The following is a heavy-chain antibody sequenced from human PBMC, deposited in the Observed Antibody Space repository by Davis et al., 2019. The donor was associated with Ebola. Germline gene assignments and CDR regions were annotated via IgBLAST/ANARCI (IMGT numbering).Heavy chain of an antibody. V-gene: IGHV3-9*01. J-gene: IGHJ6*02. CDR2: ISWNSGSI. CDR1: GFTFDDYA. D-gene: IGHD2-2*01. Sequence: SLKISCAASGFTFDDYAMHWVRQAPGKGLEWVSGISWNSGSIGYADSVKGRFTISRDYAKNSLYLQMNSLRAEDTALYYCAKGRYQLLLSPGMDVWGQGTTVTVSS. CDR3: AKGRYQLLLSPGMDV.